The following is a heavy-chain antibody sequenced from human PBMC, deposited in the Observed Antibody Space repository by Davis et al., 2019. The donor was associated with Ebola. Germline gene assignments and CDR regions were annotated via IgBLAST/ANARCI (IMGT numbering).Heavy chain of an antibody. CDR2: INPSGGST. CDR1: GYTFTSYY. Sequence: ASVKVSCKASGYTFTSYYMHWVRQAPGQGLEWMGIINPSGGSTSYAQKFQGRVTMTRDTSTSTVYMELSSLRSEDTAVYYCARGRAPLPPLANPGNGMDVWGQGTTVTVSS. J-gene: IGHJ6*02. CDR3: ARGRAPLPPLANPGNGMDV. V-gene: IGHV1-46*01. D-gene: IGHD3-10*01.